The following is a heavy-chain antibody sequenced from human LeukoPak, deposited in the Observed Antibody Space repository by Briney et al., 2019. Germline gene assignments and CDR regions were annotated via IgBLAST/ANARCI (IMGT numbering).Heavy chain of an antibody. D-gene: IGHD3-3*01. J-gene: IGHJ5*02. Sequence: GASVKVSCKASGGTFSSYAISWVRQGPGQGLEWMGGIIPIFGTANYAQKFQGRVTITTDESTSTAYMELSSLRSEDTAVYYCARSQYDFWSGYHRLYNWFDPWGQGTLVTVSS. CDR2: IIPIFGTA. CDR3: ARSQYDFWSGYHRLYNWFDP. CDR1: GGTFSSYA. V-gene: IGHV1-69*05.